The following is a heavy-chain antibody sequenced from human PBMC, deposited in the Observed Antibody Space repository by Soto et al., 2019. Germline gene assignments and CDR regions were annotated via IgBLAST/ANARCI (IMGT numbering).Heavy chain of an antibody. CDR2: IIPIFGTA. Sequence: QVKRVHSGAGLKKPGPSGRVSCKALGGTSTGNAISWVRQPLGQGLGWLGGIIPIFGTANYAQKFQGRVTITADESTSTAYMELSSLRSEDTAVYYCAAPGGSANLDNYYYGMDVWGQGTTVTVSS. CDR3: AAPGGSANLDNYYYGMDV. D-gene: IGHD5-12*01. V-gene: IGHV1-69*12. J-gene: IGHJ6*02. CDR1: GGTSTGNA.